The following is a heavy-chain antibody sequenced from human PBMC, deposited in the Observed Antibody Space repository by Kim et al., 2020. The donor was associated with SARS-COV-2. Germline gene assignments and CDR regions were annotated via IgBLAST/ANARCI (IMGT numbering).Heavy chain of an antibody. D-gene: IGHD3-10*01. V-gene: IGHV3-23*01. CDR1: GFTFRSYD. J-gene: IGHJ2*01. CDR3: AKEGNYFGSGSDPRDWCLDV. Sequence: GGSLRLSCEGSGFTFRSYDMGWVSQGPGTGLRWVATISNTGRSTYYADSLSGRFIISRDNSKNMLYLQMNLLRADDTAIFYCAKEGNYFGSGSDPRDWCLDVWGRGTLVSVSS. CDR2: ISNTGRST.